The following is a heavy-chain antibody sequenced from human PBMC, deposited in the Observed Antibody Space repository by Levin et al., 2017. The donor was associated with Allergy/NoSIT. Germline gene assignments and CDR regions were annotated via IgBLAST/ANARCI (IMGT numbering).Heavy chain of an antibody. D-gene: IGHD6-19*01. CDR1: GGSISSSSYY. Sequence: TSETLSLTCTVSGGSISSSSYYWGWIRQPPGTGLEWIGYIYYSGSTYYNPSLKSRLTISVDTSKNQFSLNLRSVTAADTAVYYCARDRSGLVLGEADYWGQGTLVTVSS. V-gene: IGHV4-39*07. J-gene: IGHJ4*02. CDR2: IYYSGST. CDR3: ARDRSGLVLGEADY.